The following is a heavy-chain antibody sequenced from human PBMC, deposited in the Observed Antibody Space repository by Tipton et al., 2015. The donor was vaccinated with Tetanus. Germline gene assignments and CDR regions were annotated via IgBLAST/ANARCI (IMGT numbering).Heavy chain of an antibody. Sequence: SLRLSCAASGFTFSSYWMHWVRQAPGKGLVWVSRIHNDGRNTKYADSVKGRFTISRDNAKNTLYLQMNSLRAEDTAIYYCARDLTRLNFPGFDYWGQGTLVTVSS. J-gene: IGHJ4*02. V-gene: IGHV3-74*03. CDR2: IHNDGRNT. CDR1: GFTFSSYW. D-gene: IGHD1-14*01. CDR3: ARDLTRLNFPGFDY.